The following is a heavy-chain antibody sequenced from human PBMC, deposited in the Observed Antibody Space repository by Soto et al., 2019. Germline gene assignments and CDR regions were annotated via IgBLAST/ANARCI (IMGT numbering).Heavy chain of an antibody. CDR3: ARDIKDYYDSSGQHYYYGMDV. CDR2: MNPNSGNT. D-gene: IGHD3-22*01. J-gene: IGHJ6*02. CDR1: GYTFTSYD. V-gene: IGHV1-8*01. Sequence: GASVKVSCKASGYTFTSYDINWLRQSTGQGLEWMGWMNPNSGNTGYAQKFQGRVTMTRNTSISTAYMELSSLRSEDTAVYYCARDIKDYYDSSGQHYYYGMDVWGQGTTVTVSS.